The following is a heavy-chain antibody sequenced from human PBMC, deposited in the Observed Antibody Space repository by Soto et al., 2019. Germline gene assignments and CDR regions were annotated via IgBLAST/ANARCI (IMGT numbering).Heavy chain of an antibody. Sequence: GASVEVSCRASLYTFTTHAIHCVRQAPGQSLEWMGWINGGTGQTKHSQRFQGRVNITRDTSASTAYMELSSLRSEDTAVYYCARGKGMEENYYYYALDLWGQGTSVTVSS. D-gene: IGHD1-1*01. V-gene: IGHV1-3*01. CDR1: LYTFTTHA. J-gene: IGHJ6*02. CDR2: INGGTGQT. CDR3: ARGKGMEENYYYYALDL.